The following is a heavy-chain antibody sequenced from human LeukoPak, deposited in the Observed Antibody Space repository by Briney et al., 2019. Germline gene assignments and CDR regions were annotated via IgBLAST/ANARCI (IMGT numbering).Heavy chain of an antibody. D-gene: IGHD4-23*01. V-gene: IGHV1-69*13. J-gene: IGHJ5*02. CDR3: AGDLTLDPPYGGEVFDP. CDR2: IIPIFGTA. CDR1: GGTFSSYA. Sequence: SVKVSCKASGGTFSSYAISWVRQAPGQGLEWMGGIIPIFGTANYAQKFQGRVTITADESTSTAYMELSSLRSEDTAVYYCAGDLTLDPPYGGEVFDPWGQGTLVTVSS.